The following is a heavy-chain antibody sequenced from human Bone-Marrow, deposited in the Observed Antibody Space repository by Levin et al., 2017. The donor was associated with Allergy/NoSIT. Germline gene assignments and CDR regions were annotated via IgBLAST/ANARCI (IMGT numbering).Heavy chain of an antibody. V-gene: IGHV4-59*08. Sequence: SCTVSSGSISDYYWSWIRQPPGKGLEWIGYMYYSGGSKYNPSLKSRVTISVDMSRNQFSLNLNSVTAADTAVYYCARLALYNSSWYFGYWGQGTLVTVSS. CDR3: ARLALYNSSWYFGY. J-gene: IGHJ4*02. CDR2: MYYSGGS. CDR1: SGSISDYY. D-gene: IGHD6-13*01.